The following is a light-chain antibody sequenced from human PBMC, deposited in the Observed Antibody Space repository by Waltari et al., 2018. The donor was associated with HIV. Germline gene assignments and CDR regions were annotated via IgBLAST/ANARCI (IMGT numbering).Light chain of an antibody. Sequence: SYELTQPPSVSVSPGQTASITCSGDKLGDKYPCWYQQKPGTSLVLVIYQDSKWPSGIPGRFAGSNTGNTATLTISRTQAMDEADYYCQAWDSSTGLYVFGTGTKVTVL. CDR3: QAWDSSTGLYV. V-gene: IGLV3-1*01. J-gene: IGLJ1*01. CDR1: KLGDKY. CDR2: QDS.